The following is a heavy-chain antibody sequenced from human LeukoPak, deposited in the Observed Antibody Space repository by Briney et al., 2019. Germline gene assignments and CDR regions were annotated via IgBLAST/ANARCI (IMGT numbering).Heavy chain of an antibody. Sequence: ASVKVSCKASGYTFTSYGISWVRQAPGQGLEWMGWISAYNGNTNYAQKLQGRVTMTTDTSTSTAYMELRSLRSDDTAVYYCARGGDYGDYGDWFDPWGQGTLDTVSS. CDR1: GYTFTSYG. V-gene: IGHV1-18*01. CDR2: ISAYNGNT. J-gene: IGHJ5*02. D-gene: IGHD4-17*01. CDR3: ARGGDYGDYGDWFDP.